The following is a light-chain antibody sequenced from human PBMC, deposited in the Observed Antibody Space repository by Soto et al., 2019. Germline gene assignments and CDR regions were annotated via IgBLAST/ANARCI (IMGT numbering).Light chain of an antibody. Sequence: EIGLTQSPGTLSLSPGERATLSCRASQSVTSSYVAWYQQKPGQAPRLLIYGASSRATGIADRFSGSGSGTDFTLIINRLEPEDFAVYYCQQYGSSPLTFCGGTKVEIK. CDR3: QQYGSSPLT. CDR1: QSVTSSY. CDR2: GAS. J-gene: IGKJ4*01. V-gene: IGKV3-20*01.